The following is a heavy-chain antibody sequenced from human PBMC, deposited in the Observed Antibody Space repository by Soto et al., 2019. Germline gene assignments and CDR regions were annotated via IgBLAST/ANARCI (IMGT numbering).Heavy chain of an antibody. J-gene: IGHJ6*02. CDR1: GYTFTTYY. Sequence: ASVKVSCKASGYTFTTYYMHWVRQAPEQGLEWMGIINPSGDSTTYAQKFQDRVTMTRDTSTSTVYMELSSLRSEDTAVYYCARDSRALLWFGELYPYGMDVWGQGTTVTVSS. CDR3: ARDSRALLWFGELYPYGMDV. V-gene: IGHV1-46*01. D-gene: IGHD3-10*01. CDR2: INPSGDST.